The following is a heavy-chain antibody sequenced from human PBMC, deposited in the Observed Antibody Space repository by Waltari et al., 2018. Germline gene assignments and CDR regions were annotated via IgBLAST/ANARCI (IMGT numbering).Heavy chain of an antibody. D-gene: IGHD3-22*01. CDR2: INPKNGDT. CDR1: GYNFNGYA. Sequence: LVQSGAEVKKPGASVKVSCKASGYNFNGYAILWVRQAPGQGLEWMGRINPKNGDTHYAQKFQGRVAMTTDTSTNTAFMELHSLRSDDTAVYYCLRDSSGSHFDYWGQGTLVTVSS. J-gene: IGHJ4*02. V-gene: IGHV1-2*06. CDR3: LRDSSGSHFDY.